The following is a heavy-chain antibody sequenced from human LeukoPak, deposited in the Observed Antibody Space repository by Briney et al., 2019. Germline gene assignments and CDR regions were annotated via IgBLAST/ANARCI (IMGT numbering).Heavy chain of an antibody. CDR2: ISWNSGSI. Sequence: GGSLRLSCAASGFTFDDYAMHWVRQAPGKGLEWVSGISWNSGSIGYADSVKGRFTISRDNAKNSLYLQMNSLRAEDTALYYCAKGNVDDFWSGYYKGMFLYFDYWGQGTLVTVSS. CDR3: AKGNVDDFWSGYYKGMFLYFDY. J-gene: IGHJ4*02. V-gene: IGHV3-9*01. CDR1: GFTFDDYA. D-gene: IGHD3-3*01.